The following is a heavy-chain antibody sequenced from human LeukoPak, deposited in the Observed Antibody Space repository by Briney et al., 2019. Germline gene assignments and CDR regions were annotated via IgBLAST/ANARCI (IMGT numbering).Heavy chain of an antibody. V-gene: IGHV3-48*03. CDR2: ISSNTRII. D-gene: IGHD6-6*01. J-gene: IGHJ4*02. CDR1: GFTFSSYE. CDR3: ARGGAARPDY. Sequence: GGSLRLSCAASGFTFSSYEMNWVRQAPGKGLEWVSYISSNTRIIDYADSVKGRFTISRDNAKNSLYLRMNSLRAEDTAVYYCARGGAARPDYWGQGTLLTVSS.